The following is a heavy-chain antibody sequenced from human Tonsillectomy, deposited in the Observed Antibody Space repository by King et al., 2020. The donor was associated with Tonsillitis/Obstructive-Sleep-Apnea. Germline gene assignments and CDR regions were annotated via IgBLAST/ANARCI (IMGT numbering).Heavy chain of an antibody. CDR3: TKEAGGNYDVWSDYHHLYYLDV. J-gene: IGHJ6*03. Sequence: VQLVESGGGLVQPGRSLRLSCTASGFNFDDYNINGVRQGPGKGLEWVGFIRGKAYGGKTEYAASVKGRFTISRDDSKSIAYMQMNSLKTEDTDVYYCTKEAGGNYDVWSDYHHLYYLDVWSKGTTVTVPS. CDR2: IRGKAYGGKT. CDR1: GFNFDDYN. V-gene: IGHV3-49*04. D-gene: IGHD3-3*01.